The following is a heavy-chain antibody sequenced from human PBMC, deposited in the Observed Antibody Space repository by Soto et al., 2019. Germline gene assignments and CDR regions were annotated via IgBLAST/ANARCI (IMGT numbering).Heavy chain of an antibody. CDR3: ARNTGDNCYSAVVY. J-gene: IGHJ4*02. D-gene: IGHD2-15*01. V-gene: IGHV3-23*01. CDR1: GFTFSSYA. Sequence: GGSLRLSCAASGFTFSSYAMTWVRQAPGKGLEWVSSISGGGGNSYYADSVKGRFTISRDNSKNTVFLQMNSLRAEDMAIYYCARNTGDNCYSAVVYWGQGTLVTVSS. CDR2: ISGGGGNS.